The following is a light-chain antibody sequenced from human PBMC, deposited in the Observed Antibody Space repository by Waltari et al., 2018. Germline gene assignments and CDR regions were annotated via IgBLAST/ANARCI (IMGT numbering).Light chain of an antibody. V-gene: IGLV2-14*03. J-gene: IGLJ2*01. CDR2: DVN. CDR3: SSYINRVTHVI. Sequence: QSALTQPASVSGSPGQSITISCTGTSRDVGAYGYVSWYQQRPGEAPRPLIYDVNRRPSGVFDRFSGANSGNTASLTIAGLQPEDEADYYCSSYINRVTHVIFGGGTKLTVL. CDR1: SRDVGAYGY.